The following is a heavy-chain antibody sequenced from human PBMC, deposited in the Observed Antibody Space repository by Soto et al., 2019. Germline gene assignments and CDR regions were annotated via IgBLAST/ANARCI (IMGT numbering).Heavy chain of an antibody. D-gene: IGHD2-2*01. Sequence: QVQLAESGGGVVQPGRSLRLSCAASGFTFSSYGMHWVRQAPGKGLEWVAVIWYDGSKEYYGDSVKGRFTISRDNSKNTLYLQMNSLRADDTAVYYCARVRDNYAIRNYGMDVWGQGTTVTVSS. V-gene: IGHV3-33*01. J-gene: IGHJ6*02. CDR1: GFTFSSYG. CDR2: IWYDGSKE. CDR3: ARVRDNYAIRNYGMDV.